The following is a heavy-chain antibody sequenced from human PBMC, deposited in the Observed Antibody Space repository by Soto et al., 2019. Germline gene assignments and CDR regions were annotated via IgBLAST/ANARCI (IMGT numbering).Heavy chain of an antibody. CDR2: IYPGDSDT. CDR3: ARHLGRYCSGGSCYPNDY. J-gene: IGHJ4*02. Sequence: GESLKSSCKGSGYSFTSYWIGWVRQMPVKGLEWMGIIYPGDSDTRYSPSFQGQVTISADKSISTAYLQWSSLKASDTAMYYCARHLGRYCSGGSCYPNDYWGQGTLVTVSS. CDR1: GYSFTSYW. V-gene: IGHV5-51*01. D-gene: IGHD2-15*01.